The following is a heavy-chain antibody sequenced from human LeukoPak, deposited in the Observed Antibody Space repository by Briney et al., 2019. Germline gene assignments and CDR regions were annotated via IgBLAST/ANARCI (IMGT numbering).Heavy chain of an antibody. J-gene: IGHJ4*02. V-gene: IGHV3-7*01. CDR2: MKGDGSHI. CDR3: ARLFGGVTTYDY. D-gene: IGHD2-8*02. Sequence: PGGSLRLSCAASGFIFGNFWTSWVRQAPGRGLQWGASMKGDGSHIYYVDSVKGRFTISRDNARNSLYLQMNSLRAEDTAVYYCARLFGGVTTYDYWGQGALVTVSS. CDR1: GFIFGNFW.